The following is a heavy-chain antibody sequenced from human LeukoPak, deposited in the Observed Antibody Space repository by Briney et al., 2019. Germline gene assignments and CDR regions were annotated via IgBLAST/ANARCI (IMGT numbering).Heavy chain of an antibody. CDR2: IYTSGST. J-gene: IGHJ3*02. CDR1: GGSISSYY. CDR3: ARGPYYDSSKTSAFDI. V-gene: IGHV4-4*07. D-gene: IGHD3-22*01. Sequence: SETLSLTCTVSGGSISSYYWSWIRQPARKGLECIGRIYTSGSTNYNPSLKSRVTMSVDTSKNHFSLKLTSVTAADTAVYYCARGPYYDSSKTSAFDIWGQGTMVTVSS.